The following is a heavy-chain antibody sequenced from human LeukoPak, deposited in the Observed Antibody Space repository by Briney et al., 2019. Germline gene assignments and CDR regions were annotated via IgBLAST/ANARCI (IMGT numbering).Heavy chain of an antibody. CDR1: GHSICSGYY. D-gene: IGHD3-3*01. CDR2: IYHSGTT. J-gene: IGHJ4*02. V-gene: IGHV4-38-2*02. Sequence: SETLSLTCTVSGHSICSGYYWGCIRPPPGKGLEGIGTIYHSGTTYYNPSLKSRVSISVDISKNPFSLKLSPVTAAATAVYYWARELFWSGYHFDYWGQGTLVTVSS. CDR3: ARELFWSGYHFDY.